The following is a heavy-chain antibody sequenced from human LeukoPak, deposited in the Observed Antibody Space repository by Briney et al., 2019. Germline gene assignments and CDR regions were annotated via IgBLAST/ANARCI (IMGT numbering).Heavy chain of an antibody. Sequence: SETLSLTCTVSGGSISSGSYYWSWIRQPAGKGLEWIGRIYTSGSTNYNPSLKSRVTISVDTSKNQFSLKLSSVTAADTAVYYCASRRWLRDYWGQGTLVTVSS. CDR1: GGSISSGSYY. D-gene: IGHD5-24*01. CDR3: ASRRWLRDY. CDR2: IYTSGST. V-gene: IGHV4-61*02. J-gene: IGHJ4*02.